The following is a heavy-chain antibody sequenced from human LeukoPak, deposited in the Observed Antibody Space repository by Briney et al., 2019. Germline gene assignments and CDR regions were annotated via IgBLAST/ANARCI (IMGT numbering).Heavy chain of an antibody. J-gene: IGHJ4*02. CDR1: GGTFSSYA. Sequence: SVKVSCKASGGTFSSYAISWVRQAPGQGLEWMGRIIPILGIANYAQKFQGRVTITADKSTSTAYMELSSLRSEDTAVYYCARFQDGYNFGDFDYWGQGTLVTVSS. CDR3: ARFQDGYNFGDFDY. CDR2: IIPILGIA. V-gene: IGHV1-69*04. D-gene: IGHD5-24*01.